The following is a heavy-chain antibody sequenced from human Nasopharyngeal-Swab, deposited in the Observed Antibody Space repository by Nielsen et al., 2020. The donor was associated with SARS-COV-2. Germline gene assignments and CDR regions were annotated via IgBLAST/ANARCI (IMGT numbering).Heavy chain of an antibody. V-gene: IGHV3-53*01. J-gene: IGHJ3*02. Sequence: GGSLRLSCAASGVTVSSNYMSWVRQAPGEGLEWVSVIYSGGSTYYADSVKGRFTISRDNSKNTLYLQMNSLRAEDTAVYYCARDFWNDAFDIWGQGTMVTVSS. CDR1: GVTVSSNY. CDR3: ARDFWNDAFDI. CDR2: IYSGGST. D-gene: IGHD3-3*01.